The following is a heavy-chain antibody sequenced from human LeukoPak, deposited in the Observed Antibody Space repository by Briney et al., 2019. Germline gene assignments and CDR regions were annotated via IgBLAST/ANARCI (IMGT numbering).Heavy chain of an antibody. CDR3: ARAATGFDY. CDR2: IDSDGSIT. Sequence: GGSLRLSCAASGFTFSSYWMHWVRQAPGKGLVWVSHIDSDGSITDYADSVKGRFTISRDNAKNTLYLQMNSLKADDAAVYYCARAATGFDYWGQGTLVTVSS. CDR1: GFTFSSYW. J-gene: IGHJ4*02. D-gene: IGHD6-25*01. V-gene: IGHV3-74*01.